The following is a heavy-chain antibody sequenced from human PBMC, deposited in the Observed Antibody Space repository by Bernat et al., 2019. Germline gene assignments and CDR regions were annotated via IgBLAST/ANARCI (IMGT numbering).Heavy chain of an antibody. V-gene: IGHV3-30*18. CDR1: GFTFSSYG. Sequence: QVQLVESGGGVVQPGRSLRLSCAASGFTFSSYGMHWVRQAPGKGLEWVAVISYDGSNTYYADSVKGRFTISRDKSKNTLYLQMNSLRAEDTAVYYCAKGKGEWFGELEYDYWGQGTLVTVSS. CDR2: ISYDGSNT. J-gene: IGHJ4*02. D-gene: IGHD3-10*01. CDR3: AKGKGEWFGELEYDY.